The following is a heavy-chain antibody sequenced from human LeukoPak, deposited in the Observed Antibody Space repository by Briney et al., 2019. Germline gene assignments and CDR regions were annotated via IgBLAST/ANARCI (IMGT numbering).Heavy chain of an antibody. Sequence: GGSLRLSCAASGFIFSNYAMHWVRQAPGKGLEWVAVISYDGSNKYNADSVRGRFTISRDNSKNTPYLQMNSLRPEDTAVYYCTRDGSSWYASYYYYMDVWGKGTTVTVSS. J-gene: IGHJ6*03. D-gene: IGHD6-13*01. CDR3: TRDGSSWYASYYYYMDV. V-gene: IGHV3-30*04. CDR2: ISYDGSNK. CDR1: GFIFSNYA.